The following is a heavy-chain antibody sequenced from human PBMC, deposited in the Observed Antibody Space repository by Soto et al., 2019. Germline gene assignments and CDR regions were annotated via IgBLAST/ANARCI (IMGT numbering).Heavy chain of an antibody. D-gene: IGHD2-21*02. CDR2: IIPIFGTA. CDR3: ARDPRGYCGGDCYPPGPYFKH. V-gene: IGHV1-69*13. J-gene: IGHJ1*01. CDR1: GGTFGSYA. Sequence: GASVKVSCKASGGTFGSYAISWVRQAPGQGLEWMGGIIPIFGTANYAQKFQGRVTITADESTSTAYMELSSLRSEDTAVYYCARDPRGYCGGDCYPPGPYFKHWGQGTLVTVSS.